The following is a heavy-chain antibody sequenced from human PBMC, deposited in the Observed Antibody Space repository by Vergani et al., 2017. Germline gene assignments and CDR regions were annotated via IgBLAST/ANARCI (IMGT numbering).Heavy chain of an antibody. CDR3: ARDSPLDKYYDSSGHPPGGY. Sequence: EVQLVESGGGLVQPGGSLRLSCAASGFTFGSYSMNWVRQAPGKGLEWVSYISSSSSTIYYADSVKGRFTISRDNAKNSLYLQMNSLRADDTAVYYCARDSPLDKYYDSSGHPPGGYWGQGTLVTVSS. V-gene: IGHV3-48*01. CDR2: ISSSSSTI. J-gene: IGHJ4*02. CDR1: GFTFGSYS. D-gene: IGHD3-22*01.